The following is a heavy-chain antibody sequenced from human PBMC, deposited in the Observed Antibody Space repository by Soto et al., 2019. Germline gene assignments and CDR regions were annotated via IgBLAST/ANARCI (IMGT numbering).Heavy chain of an antibody. Sequence: QVQLVESGGGVVQPGRSLRLSCAASGFTFSSYAMHWVRQAPGKGLEWVAVISYDGSNKYYADSVKGRFTISRDNSKNTLYLQMNSQRAEDTAVYYCASFAVRGVGGYWGQGTLVTVSS. CDR2: ISYDGSNK. CDR3: ASFAVRGVGGY. D-gene: IGHD3-10*01. CDR1: GFTFSSYA. V-gene: IGHV3-30-3*01. J-gene: IGHJ4*02.